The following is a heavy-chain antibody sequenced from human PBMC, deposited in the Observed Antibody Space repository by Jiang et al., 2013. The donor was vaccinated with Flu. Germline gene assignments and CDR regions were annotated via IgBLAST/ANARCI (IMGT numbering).Heavy chain of an antibody. J-gene: IGHJ5*01. V-gene: IGHV1-2*02. CDR1: GYTFTGYY. CDR2: INPLSGGT. Sequence: GAEVKKPGASVKVSCKASGYTFTGYYMHWVRQAPGQGLEWMGWINPLSGGTSYAQKFQGRVTMTRDTSTTTIYMELTRLTPDDTAVYFCARGSDTSGNTKGLIDSWGQGALVTVSP. CDR3: ARGSDTSGNTKGLIDS. D-gene: IGHD3-3*01.